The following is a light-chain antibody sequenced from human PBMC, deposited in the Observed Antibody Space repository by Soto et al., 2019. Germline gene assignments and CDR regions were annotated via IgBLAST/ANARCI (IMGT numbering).Light chain of an antibody. CDR3: QHYNSYSEA. CDR1: QTISSW. J-gene: IGKJ1*01. V-gene: IGKV1-5*03. CDR2: KAS. Sequence: DIQMTQSPSTLTGSVGARVTITCQASQTISSWLAWYQQKPGKAPKLLIYKASTLNSGVPPRFSGSGSGTEFTLTISSLQPDDFATYDCQHYNSYSEAFGKGTKGDVK.